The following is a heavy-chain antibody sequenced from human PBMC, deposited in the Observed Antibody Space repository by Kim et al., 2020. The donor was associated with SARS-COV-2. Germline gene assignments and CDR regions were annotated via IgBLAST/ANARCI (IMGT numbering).Heavy chain of an antibody. Sequence: GGSLRLSCVASGFTFSTYSMSWVRQAPGKGLEWVSSVSAGGGTTHYTDSVEGRFTISRDNSKNTLYLEMNSLRDDDTAVYYCAGGKYYPNWFDPWGQGTLVTVSS. CDR2: VSAGGGTT. CDR3: AGGKYYPNWFDP. CDR1: GFTFSTYS. J-gene: IGHJ5*02. D-gene: IGHD3-10*01. V-gene: IGHV3-23*01.